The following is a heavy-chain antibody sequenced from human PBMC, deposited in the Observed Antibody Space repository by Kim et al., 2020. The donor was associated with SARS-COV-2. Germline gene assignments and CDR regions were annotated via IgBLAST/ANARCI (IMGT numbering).Heavy chain of an antibody. CDR1: GFTFSSYA. Sequence: GGSLRLSCAASGFTFSSYAMSWVRQAPGKGLEWVSAISGSGGSTYYADSVKGRFTISRDNSKNTLYLQMNSLRAEDTAVYYCAKDVVGSYYYYGMDVWGQGTTVTVSS. CDR2: ISGSGGST. J-gene: IGHJ6*02. V-gene: IGHV3-23*01. D-gene: IGHD3-10*01. CDR3: AKDVVGSYYYYGMDV.